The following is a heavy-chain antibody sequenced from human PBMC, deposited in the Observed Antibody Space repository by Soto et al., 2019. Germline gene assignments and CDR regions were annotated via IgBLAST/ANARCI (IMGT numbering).Heavy chain of an antibody. V-gene: IGHV3-33*01. CDR1: GFTFSSYG. CDR2: IWYDGSNK. Sequence: QVQLVESGGGVVQPGRSLRLSCAASGFTFSSYGMHWVRQAPGKGLEWVAVIWYDGSNKYYADSVKGRFTISRDNSKNTLYLQMTSLRAEDTAVYYCARDPGPGVVEENWGQGTLVTVSS. D-gene: IGHD2-15*01. CDR3: ARDPGPGVVEEN. J-gene: IGHJ4*02.